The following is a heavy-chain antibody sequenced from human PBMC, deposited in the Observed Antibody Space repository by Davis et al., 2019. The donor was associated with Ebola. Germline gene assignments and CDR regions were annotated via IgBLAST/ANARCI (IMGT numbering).Heavy chain of an antibody. CDR3: AREGYCSGGSCYYTLEYYYYGMDV. V-gene: IGHV1-18*01. CDR2: ISAYNGNT. Sequence: ASVKVSCKASGYTFTSYGISWVRQAPGQGLEWMGWISAYNGNTNFAQKLQGRVTMTTDTSTSTAYMELRSLRSDDTAVYYCAREGYCSGGSCYYTLEYYYYGMDVWGQGTTVTISS. CDR1: GYTFTSYG. J-gene: IGHJ6*02. D-gene: IGHD2-15*01.